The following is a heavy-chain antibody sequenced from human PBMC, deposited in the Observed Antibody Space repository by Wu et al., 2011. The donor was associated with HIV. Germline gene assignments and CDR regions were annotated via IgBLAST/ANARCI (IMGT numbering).Heavy chain of an antibody. D-gene: IGHD1-26*01. CDR3: ARGGRRNYMDV. J-gene: IGHJ6*03. Sequence: QVQLVQSGAEVKKPGASVEVSCKASGYSFTNYGINWVRQAPGQGLECMGWISTDNGDTYYIEKFRGRVTMTTDTSTSTAYMELRSLRSDDTAVYYCARGGRRNYMDVWGKRDHGXRLL. CDR2: ISTDNGDT. V-gene: IGHV1-18*01. CDR1: GYSFTNYG.